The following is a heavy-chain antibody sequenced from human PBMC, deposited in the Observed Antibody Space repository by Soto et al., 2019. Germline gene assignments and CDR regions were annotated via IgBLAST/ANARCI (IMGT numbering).Heavy chain of an antibody. CDR3: AREWYYGSGSADY. Sequence: QVQLVQSGAEVKKPGASVKVSCKASGYTFNRYGISWVRQAPGQGGEWMGGSSDYNGNTNYAQKLQGRVTMTTDTATSTAYMELRSLRSDDTAVYYCAREWYYGSGSADYWGQGTLVTVSS. CDR1: GYTFNRYG. CDR2: SSDYNGNT. D-gene: IGHD3-10*01. J-gene: IGHJ4*02. V-gene: IGHV1-18*01.